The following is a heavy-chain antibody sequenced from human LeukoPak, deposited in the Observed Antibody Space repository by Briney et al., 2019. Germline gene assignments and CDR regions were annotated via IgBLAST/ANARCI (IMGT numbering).Heavy chain of an antibody. CDR2: IRSTSSTI. Sequence: PWGSLRLSCAASGFTFSSYSMNWVRQAPGKGLEWVSYIRSTSSTIYYADPVKGRFTISRDNAKNSLYLIMNSLRAEDTAVYYCARSMYHDFWSGYYTETAWDYWGQGTLVTVSS. CDR3: ARSMYHDFWSGYYTETAWDY. V-gene: IGHV3-48*01. CDR1: GFTFSSYS. D-gene: IGHD3-3*01. J-gene: IGHJ4*02.